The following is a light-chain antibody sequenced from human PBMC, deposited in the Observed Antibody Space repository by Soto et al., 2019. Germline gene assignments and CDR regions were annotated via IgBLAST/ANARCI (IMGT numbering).Light chain of an antibody. CDR3: QQYNSYSRS. CDR2: KAS. CDR1: QSIISW. J-gene: IGKJ1*01. V-gene: IGKV1-5*03. Sequence: EIRMYMSVDALSACKKDRGTITGLASQSIISWLAWYQQKPGKAPKLLIYKASSLETGVPSRFSGSGSGTEFTLTISSLQPDDFATYYCQQYNSYSRSFGQGTIVDI.